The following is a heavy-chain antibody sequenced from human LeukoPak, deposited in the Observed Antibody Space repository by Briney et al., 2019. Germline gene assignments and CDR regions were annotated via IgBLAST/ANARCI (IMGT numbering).Heavy chain of an antibody. CDR3: ARGSGYSYGSPFDY. CDR1: GFTFDDYG. D-gene: IGHD5-18*01. CDR2: INWNGGNT. V-gene: IGHV3-20*01. Sequence: GGSLRLSCAASGFTFDDYGMTWVRQVPGRGLEWVSGINWNGGNTGYGDSVKGRFTISRDNAKNSLYLQMNSLRAEDTALYHCARGSGYSYGSPFDYWGQGTLVTVSS. J-gene: IGHJ4*02.